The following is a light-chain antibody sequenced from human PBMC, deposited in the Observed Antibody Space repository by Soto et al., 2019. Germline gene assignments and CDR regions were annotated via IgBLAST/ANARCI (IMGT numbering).Light chain of an antibody. V-gene: IGKV3-15*01. CDR3: QQYSNWPT. Sequence: EIVMTQSPATLSVSPGERATLSCRASQSVSSNLAWYQQKPGQAPRLHIYGASTRATGIPARFSGSGSGTEFTLTISSLQSEDLAVYYCQQYSNWPTFGQGTKVDIK. CDR1: QSVSSN. J-gene: IGKJ1*01. CDR2: GAS.